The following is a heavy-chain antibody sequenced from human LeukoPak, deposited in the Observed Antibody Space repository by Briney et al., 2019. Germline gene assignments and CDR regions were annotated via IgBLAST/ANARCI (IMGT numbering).Heavy chain of an antibody. V-gene: IGHV4-39*01. J-gene: IGHJ4*02. Sequence: SETLFLTCTVSGGSISSSPYYWGWIRQAPGKGLEWIGSIFYRGSTYYSPSLKSRVTMSVDTSKNQFSLKLHSVTAADTAVYYCARHFTMKVMVHPTYFDYWGQGTLVTVSS. CDR3: ARHFTMKVMVHPTYFDY. CDR2: IFYRGST. D-gene: IGHD3-22*01. CDR1: GGSISSSPYY.